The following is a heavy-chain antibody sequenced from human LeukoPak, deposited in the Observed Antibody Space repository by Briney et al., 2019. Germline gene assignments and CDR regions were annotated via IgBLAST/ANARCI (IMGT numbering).Heavy chain of an antibody. V-gene: IGHV3-30*18. J-gene: IGHJ4*02. CDR2: ISYDGSNK. CDR3: AKVGHFGNNYDSSGYPHYYFDY. D-gene: IGHD3-22*01. CDR1: GFTFSSYD. Sequence: LPGGSLRLSCAASGFTFSSYDMHWVRQAPGKGLEWVAVISYDGSNKHYADSVKGRFTISRDNSKNTLYLQMNSLRAEDTAVYYCAKVGHFGNNYDSSGYPHYYFDYWGQGTLVTVSS.